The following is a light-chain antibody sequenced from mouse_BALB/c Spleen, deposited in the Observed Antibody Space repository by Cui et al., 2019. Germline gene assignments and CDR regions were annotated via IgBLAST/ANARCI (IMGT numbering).Light chain of an antibody. CDR1: SSVSY. Sequence: QIFLTQSPARMCASPGEQVTMTCSASSSVSYMYWYQQKPRSSPKPWIYLTSNLASGVPARFSGSGSWTSYSLTISSMEAEDAATYYCQQWSSNPPTWTFGGGTKLEIK. CDR3: QQWSSNPPTWT. CDR2: LTS. V-gene: IGKV4-68*01. J-gene: IGKJ1*01.